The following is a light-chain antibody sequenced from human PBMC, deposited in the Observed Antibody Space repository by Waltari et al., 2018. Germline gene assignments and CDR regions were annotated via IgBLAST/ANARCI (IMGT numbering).Light chain of an antibody. J-gene: IGKJ1*01. CDR2: DAS. CDR1: QSVSKY. CDR3: QKYGTLPAT. Sequence: EIVLTQSPRTLSLSPGERATLSCKASQSVSKYFAWYQQEPGQAPRLLIYDASTRATGIPDRFSATGWGTDFSLSISRLEPEDFAVYYCQKYGTLPATFGQGTKVQMK. V-gene: IGKV3-20*01.